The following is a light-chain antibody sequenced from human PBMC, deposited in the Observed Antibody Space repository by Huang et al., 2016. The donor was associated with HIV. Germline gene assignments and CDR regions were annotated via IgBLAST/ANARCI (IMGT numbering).Light chain of an antibody. Sequence: DIVMTQSPDSLAVSLGERATINCKSTQSLLYSFNNNNYLAWYQQKTGQPPKLLIYLASTRESGVPDRFSGSGSGTDFTLTISSLQAEDVAIYYCQQYYSSPPSFGGGTKVEIK. V-gene: IGKV4-1*01. J-gene: IGKJ4*01. CDR3: QQYYSSPPS. CDR1: QSLLYSFNNNNY. CDR2: LAS.